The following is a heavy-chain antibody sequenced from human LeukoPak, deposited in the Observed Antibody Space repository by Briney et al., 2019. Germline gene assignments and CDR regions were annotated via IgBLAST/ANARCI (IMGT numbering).Heavy chain of an antibody. CDR3: ARALGSGDFDD. J-gene: IGHJ4*02. V-gene: IGHV3-7*01. D-gene: IGHD7-27*01. CDR1: GFIFSNYW. CDR2: IKQDGSEK. Sequence: GGSLRLSCAASGFIFSNYWMSWVPQAPGEGLEWVANIKQDGSEKYYVDSVKGRCTISRDNAKNSLYLQMNSLRAEDTAVYYCARALGSGDFDDWGQGTLVTVSS.